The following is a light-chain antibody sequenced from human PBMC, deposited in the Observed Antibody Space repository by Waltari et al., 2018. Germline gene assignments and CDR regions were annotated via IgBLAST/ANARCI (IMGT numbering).Light chain of an antibody. J-gene: IGKJ4*01. CDR1: QSVGSD. Sequence: EIVMTQSPATLSVSPGERATLSCRAGQSVGSDLAWYQHKPGQAPRLLIYGASTRATGSPARFSGSESGTEFTLTISSLQSEDFGVFYCQQYNHWPLTFGGGTKVEIK. V-gene: IGKV3-15*01. CDR2: GAS. CDR3: QQYNHWPLT.